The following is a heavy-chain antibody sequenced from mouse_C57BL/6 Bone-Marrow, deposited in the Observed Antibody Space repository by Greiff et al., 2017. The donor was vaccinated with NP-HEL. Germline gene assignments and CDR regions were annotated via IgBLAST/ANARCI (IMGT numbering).Heavy chain of an antibody. CDR2: IYPGDGDT. CDR1: GYEFSNYW. J-gene: IGHJ3*01. Sequence: VQLQESGAELVKPGASVKISCKASGYEFSNYWMNWVKQRPGKGLEWIGQIYPGDGDTNYNGKFKDKATLTADKYSSTAYMQLSRLTSEDSAVYFCARGAYWGQGTLVTVSA. CDR3: ARGAY. V-gene: IGHV1-80*01.